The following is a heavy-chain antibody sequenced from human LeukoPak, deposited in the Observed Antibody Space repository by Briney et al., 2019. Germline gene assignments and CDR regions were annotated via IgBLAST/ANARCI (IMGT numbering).Heavy chain of an antibody. V-gene: IGHV1-18*04. CDR2: INPQNGNT. CDR3: ARACTTFITQWCFSDF. Sequence: ASVKVSCKASGYSFTTYVITWVRQAPGQGPEWLGWINPQNGNTNFAQRFQGRVTMTTDTSTITAYMELRSLTSDDTAVYYCARACTTFITQWCFSDFWGQGTLVTVSS. D-gene: IGHD2/OR15-2a*01. CDR1: GYSFTTYV. J-gene: IGHJ4*02.